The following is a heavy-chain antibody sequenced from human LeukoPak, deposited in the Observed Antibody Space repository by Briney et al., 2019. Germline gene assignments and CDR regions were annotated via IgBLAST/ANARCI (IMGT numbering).Heavy chain of an antibody. CDR1: GFTFSSYG. V-gene: IGHV3-33*01. Sequence: PGRSLRLSCAASGFTFSSYGMHWVRQAPGKGLEWVAVIWYDGSNKYYADSVKGRFTISRDNAKKSLYLQMNSLTVEDTAFYYCAREEGPYFDCWGQGTLVTVFS. J-gene: IGHJ4*02. CDR3: AREEGPYFDC. CDR2: IWYDGSNK.